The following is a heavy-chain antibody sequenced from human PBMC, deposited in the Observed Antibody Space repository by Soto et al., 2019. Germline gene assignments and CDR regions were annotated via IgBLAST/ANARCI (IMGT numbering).Heavy chain of an antibody. Sequence: ASVKVSCKASGYTFTSYGISWVRQAPGQGLEWMGWISAYNGNTNYAQKLQGRVTMTTDTSTSTAYMELRSLRSDDTAVYYCAKDYYGSGSYASYYYYGMDVWGQGTTVTVSS. J-gene: IGHJ6*02. CDR1: GYTFTSYG. CDR3: AKDYYGSGSYASYYYYGMDV. D-gene: IGHD3-10*01. CDR2: ISAYNGNT. V-gene: IGHV1-18*01.